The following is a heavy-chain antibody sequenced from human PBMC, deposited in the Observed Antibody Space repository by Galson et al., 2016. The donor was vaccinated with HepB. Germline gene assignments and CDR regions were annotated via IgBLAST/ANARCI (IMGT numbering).Heavy chain of an antibody. J-gene: IGHJ4*02. CDR1: GFTFTSYW. V-gene: IGHV3-74*01. Sequence: SLRLSCAASGFTFTSYWMHWVRQTPGKGLVLVAFINGAGTTTTHADSVRGRFTTSRDNARNTVFLQMNSLRVEDTAVYYCVRGRDYVLEFGGGQGTLVTVSS. CDR3: VRGRDYVLEFG. D-gene: IGHD3-3*02. CDR2: INGAGTTT.